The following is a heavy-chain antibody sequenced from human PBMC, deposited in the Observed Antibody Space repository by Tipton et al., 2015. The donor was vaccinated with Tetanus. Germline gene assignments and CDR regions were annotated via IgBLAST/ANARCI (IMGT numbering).Heavy chain of an antibody. Sequence: TLSLTCAVYGGSFSGYYWSWIRQPPGKGLEWIGEINHSGSTNYNPSLKSRVTISVDKSKNQFSLKLSHVTAADTAVYYCARNGYSYGYFDYWGQGTLVTVSS. CDR2: INHSGST. CDR1: GGSFSGYY. J-gene: IGHJ4*02. CDR3: ARNGYSYGYFDY. D-gene: IGHD5-18*01. V-gene: IGHV4-34*01.